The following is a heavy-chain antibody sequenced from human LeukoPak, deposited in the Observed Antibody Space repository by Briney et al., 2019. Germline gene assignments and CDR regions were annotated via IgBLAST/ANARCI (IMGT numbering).Heavy chain of an antibody. CDR2: IKQDGSEK. V-gene: IGHV3-7*01. D-gene: IGHD6-19*01. CDR3: ATKEPSPSAWSY. CDR1: GATGFTFSSYG. J-gene: IGHJ4*02. Sequence: GGSLRLSCGASGATGFTFSSYGMHWVRQAPGKGLEWVANIKQDGSEKYYVDSVKGRFTISRGNAVNSVYLQMNDLRAEDTGVYYCATKEPSPSAWSYWGQGTLVTVSS.